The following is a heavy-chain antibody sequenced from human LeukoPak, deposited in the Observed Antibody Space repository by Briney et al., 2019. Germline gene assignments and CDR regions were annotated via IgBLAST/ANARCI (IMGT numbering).Heavy chain of an antibody. V-gene: IGHV3-30*04. Sequence: SCKASGYTFTGYYMHWVRQAPGKGLEWVAVISYDGSNKYYADSVKGRFTISRDNSKNTLYLQMNSLRVEDTAVYYCAKGDGDPEDYWGQGTLVTVSS. D-gene: IGHD4-17*01. J-gene: IGHJ4*02. CDR3: AKGDGDPEDY. CDR2: ISYDGSNK. CDR1: GYTFTGYY.